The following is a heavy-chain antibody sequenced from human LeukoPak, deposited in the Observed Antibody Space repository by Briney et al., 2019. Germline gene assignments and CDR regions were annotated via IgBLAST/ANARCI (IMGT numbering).Heavy chain of an antibody. D-gene: IGHD1-1*01. CDR1: GGSISSSSYY. CDR3: ARQTGTSGLLITVMDV. J-gene: IGHJ6*02. CDR2: IYYSGST. V-gene: IGHV4-39*01. Sequence: NPSETLSLTCTVSGGSISSSSYYRGWIRQPPGKGLEWIGSIYYSGSTYYNPSLKSRVTISVDTSKNQFSLKLSSVTAADTAVYYCARQTGTSGLLITVMDVWGQGTTVTVSS.